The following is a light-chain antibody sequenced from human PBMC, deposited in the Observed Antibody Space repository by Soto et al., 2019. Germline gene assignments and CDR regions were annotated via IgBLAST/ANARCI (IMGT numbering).Light chain of an antibody. CDR1: QSILYSSNNKNY. CDR2: WAS. Sequence: DILMTQSPDSLAVSLGERATINCKSSQSILYSSNNKNYVAWYRQKPGQPPKLLIYWASTRESGVPDRFSGSGSGTDFTLTISSLQAEDVAVYYCQQYYSTPQTFGQGTKVDNK. V-gene: IGKV4-1*01. CDR3: QQYYSTPQT. J-gene: IGKJ1*01.